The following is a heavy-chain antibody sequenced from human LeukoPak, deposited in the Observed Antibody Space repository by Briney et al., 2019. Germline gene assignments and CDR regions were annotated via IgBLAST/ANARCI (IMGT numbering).Heavy chain of an antibody. CDR2: IKQDGSEK. J-gene: IGHJ6*02. Sequence: GGSLRLSCAASGFTFSSYWMSWVRQAPGKGLEWVANIKQDGSEKYYVDSVKGRFTISRDNAKNSLYLQMNSLRAEDTAVYYCARDPPYSSSSWNYGMDVWGQGTTVTVSS. V-gene: IGHV3-7*01. D-gene: IGHD6-6*01. CDR3: ARDPPYSSSSWNYGMDV. CDR1: GFTFSSYW.